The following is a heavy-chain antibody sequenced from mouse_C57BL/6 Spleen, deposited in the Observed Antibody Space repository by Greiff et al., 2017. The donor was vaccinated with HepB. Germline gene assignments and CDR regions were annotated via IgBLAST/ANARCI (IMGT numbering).Heavy chain of an antibody. V-gene: IGHV5-9-1*02. CDR2: ISSGGDYI. CDR3: TRDPEILGRHYAMDY. CDR1: GFTFSSYA. Sequence: EVKLVESGEGLVKPGGSLKLSCAASGFTFSSYAMSWVRQTPEKRLEWVAYISSGGDYIYYADTVKGRFTISRDNARNTLYLQMSSLKSEDTAMYYCTRDPEILGRHYAMDYWGQGTSVTVSS. D-gene: IGHD4-1*01. J-gene: IGHJ4*01.